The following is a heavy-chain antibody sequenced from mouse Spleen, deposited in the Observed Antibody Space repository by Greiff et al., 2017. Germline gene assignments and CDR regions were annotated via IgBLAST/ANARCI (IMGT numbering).Heavy chain of an antibody. J-gene: IGHJ4*01. CDR1: GFTFSDYG. CDR3: ARIRYYYAMDY. V-gene: IGHV5-17*01. CDR2: ISSGSSTI. Sequence: DVKLVESGGGLVKPGGSLKLSCAASGFTFSDYGMHWVRQAPEKGLEWVAYISSGSSTIYYADTVKGRFTISRDNAKNTLFLQMTSLRSEDTAMYYCARIRYYYAMDYWGQGTSVTVSS.